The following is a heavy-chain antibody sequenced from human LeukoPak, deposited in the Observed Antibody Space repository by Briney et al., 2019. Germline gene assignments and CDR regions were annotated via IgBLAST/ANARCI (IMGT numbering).Heavy chain of an antibody. CDR1: GGTFSSYA. V-gene: IGHV1-69*13. CDR3: ARGSFGVDTRTGEGWNY. J-gene: IGHJ4*02. CDR2: IIPIFGTA. D-gene: IGHD3-3*01. Sequence: SVKVSCKASGGTFSSYAISWVRQAPGQGLEWMGGIIPIFGTANYAQKFQGRVTITADESMSTAYMELSSLRSEDTAVYYCARGSFGVDTRTGEGWNYWGQGTLVTVSS.